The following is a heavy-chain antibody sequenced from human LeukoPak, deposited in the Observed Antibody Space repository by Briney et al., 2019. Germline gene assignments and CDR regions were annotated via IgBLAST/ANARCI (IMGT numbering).Heavy chain of an antibody. D-gene: IGHD4-17*01. CDR3: AKDPNGDYVGAFDM. CDR2: ISNNGGST. CDR1: GFTFSNYG. Sequence: GSLRLSCAASGFTFSNYGMSWVRQAPGKGLEWVSGISNNGGSTYYADSVKGRFTFSRDNSKNTLYLQMNGLRAEDTAVYYCAKDPNGDYVGAFDMWGQGTMVTVSS. J-gene: IGHJ3*02. V-gene: IGHV3-23*01.